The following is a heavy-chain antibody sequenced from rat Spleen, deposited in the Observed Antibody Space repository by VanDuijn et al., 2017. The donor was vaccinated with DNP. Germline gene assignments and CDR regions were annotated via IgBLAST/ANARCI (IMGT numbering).Heavy chain of an antibody. V-gene: IGHV5S23*01. CDR2: ISTSGAYT. Sequence: EVQLVVSGGGLVQPGRSLNLSCVASGFTFSKYGMAWVRQAPTKGLEWVASISTSGAYTHYRDSVKGRFTISRDNAKNTLYLQMNSLRSEETATYYCVRHEYQAFDYWGQGVMVTVSS. J-gene: IGHJ2*01. CDR3: VRHEYQAFDY. CDR1: GFTFSKYG.